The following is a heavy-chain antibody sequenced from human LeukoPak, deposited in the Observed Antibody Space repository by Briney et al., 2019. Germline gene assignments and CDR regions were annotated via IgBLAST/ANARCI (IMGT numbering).Heavy chain of an antibody. CDR2: ISAYNGNT. CDR3: ARDDRVGATLPFDY. J-gene: IGHJ4*02. V-gene: IGHV1-18*01. D-gene: IGHD1-26*01. CDR1: GYTFTSYG. Sequence: ASVKVSCKASGYTFTSYGISWVRQAPGKGLKGMGWISAYNGNTNYAQKLQGRVTMTTDTSTSTAYMELRSLRSDDTAVYYCARDDRVGATLPFDYWGQGTLVTVSS.